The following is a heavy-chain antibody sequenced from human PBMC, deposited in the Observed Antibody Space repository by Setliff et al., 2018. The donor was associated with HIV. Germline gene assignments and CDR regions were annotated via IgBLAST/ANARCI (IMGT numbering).Heavy chain of an antibody. V-gene: IGHV4-59*04. CDR3: AGLSDFLDY. Sequence: PSETLSLTCTVSGGSISSHYWGWIRQPPGKGLEWIGYIYYSGSTNYNPSLKSRVTMSLDRSKRQFSLKLTSLTAADTAVYYCAGLSDFLDYWGLGNLVTVSS. D-gene: IGHD2-21*01. CDR1: GGSISSHY. J-gene: IGHJ4*02. CDR2: IYYSGST.